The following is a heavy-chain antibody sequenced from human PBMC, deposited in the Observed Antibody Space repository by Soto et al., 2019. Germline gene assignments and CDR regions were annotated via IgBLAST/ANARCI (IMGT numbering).Heavy chain of an antibody. CDR1: EFTFSLYW. CDR3: ARVYNTGFDY. V-gene: IGHV3-7*04. Sequence: EVQVVESGGGLVQPGGSVRLSCAAPEFTFSLYWMTWVRQAPGKGLEWVANIKQDGSEKNYVDSVKGRFTISRDNAKNSLYLQMNSLRAEDMAVYYCARVYNTGFDYWGQGTLVTVSS. J-gene: IGHJ4*02. D-gene: IGHD3-10*01. CDR2: IKQDGSEK.